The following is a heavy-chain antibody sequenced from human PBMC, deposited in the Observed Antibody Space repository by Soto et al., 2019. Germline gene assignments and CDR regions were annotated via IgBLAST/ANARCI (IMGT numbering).Heavy chain of an antibody. D-gene: IGHD5-18*01. CDR1: GLSFSGYY. CDR2: INHSGST. V-gene: IGHV4-34*01. Sequence: DTLSLTCADYGLSFSGYYWSWVRPPPGKGLEWIGEINHSGSTNYNPSLKSRVTISVDTSKNQFSLKLSSVTAADTAVYYCARIEPEKRYSSDYWGQGTRVSVSA. CDR3: ARIEPEKRYSSDY. J-gene: IGHJ4*02.